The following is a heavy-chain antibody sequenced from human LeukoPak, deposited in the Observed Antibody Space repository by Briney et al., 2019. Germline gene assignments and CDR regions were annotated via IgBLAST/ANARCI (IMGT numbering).Heavy chain of an antibody. CDR3: ARGHPQEYGGYFYMDV. V-gene: IGHV4-59*11. D-gene: IGHD4/OR15-4a*01. J-gene: IGHJ6*03. CDR2: IYYSGTT. Sequence: SETLSLTCTLSGGSIRGHYWTWIRQPPGKGLEWSGYIYYSGTTDYNPFHKSRVTISIDTSKNQFSLKVTSVTAADTAVYYRARGHPQEYGGYFYMDVWGTGTTVTVSS. CDR1: GGSIRGHY.